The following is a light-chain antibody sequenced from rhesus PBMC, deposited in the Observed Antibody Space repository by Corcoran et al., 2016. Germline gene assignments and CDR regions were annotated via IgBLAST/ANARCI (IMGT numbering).Light chain of an antibody. J-gene: IGKJ2*01. CDR3: MQGIEFPYS. CDR2: EVS. V-gene: IGKV2-104*02. Sequence: DIVMTQTPLSLPVTPGEPASISCRSSQSLLDSEDGNTYLDWYLQKPGQSPQLLIYEVSNRDSGVPDRFSGSGSDTDFTLKISRVEAEDVGVYYCMQGIEFPYSFGQGTKVEIK. CDR1: QSLLDSEDGNTY.